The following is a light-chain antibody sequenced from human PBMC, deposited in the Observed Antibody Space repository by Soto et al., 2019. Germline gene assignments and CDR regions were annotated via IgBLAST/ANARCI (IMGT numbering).Light chain of an antibody. V-gene: IGLV2-23*02. J-gene: IGLJ3*02. CDR3: CSYATSSTLV. CDR1: SSDVGSYNL. CDR2: EVN. Sequence: QSALTQPASVSGSPGQSITISCTGTSSDVGSYNLVSWYQQHPGKAPKLMIYEVNKRPSGVSNRFSGSKPGNTASLTISGLQAEDEADYYCCSYATSSTLVFGGGTEVTVL.